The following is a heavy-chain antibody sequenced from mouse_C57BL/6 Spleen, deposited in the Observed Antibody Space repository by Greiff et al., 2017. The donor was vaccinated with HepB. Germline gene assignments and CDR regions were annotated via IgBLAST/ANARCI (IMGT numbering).Heavy chain of an antibody. CDR3: ALSTVTHYYAMDY. CDR1: GCTFTSYW. D-gene: IGHD1-1*01. Sequence: QVQLQQPGAELVKPGASVKVSCKASGCTFTSYWMHWVKQRPGQGLEWIGRIHPSDSDTNYNQKFKGKATLTVDKSSSTAYMKLSSLTSEDSAVYYCALSTVTHYYAMDYWGQGTSVTVSS. CDR2: IHPSDSDT. V-gene: IGHV1-74*01. J-gene: IGHJ4*01.